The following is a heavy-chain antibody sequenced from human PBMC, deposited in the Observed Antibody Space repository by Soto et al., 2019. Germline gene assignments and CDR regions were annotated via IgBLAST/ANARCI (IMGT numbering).Heavy chain of an antibody. D-gene: IGHD4-17*01. V-gene: IGHV3-23*01. J-gene: IGHJ4*02. Sequence: GGSLRLSCAASGFTFSSYAMSWVRQAPGKGLEWVSAISGSGGSTYYADSVKGRFTISRDNAKNTLYLQMNSLRAEDTAVYYCAKELDYGDYGEGDYWGQGTLVTVSS. CDR3: AKELDYGDYGEGDY. CDR1: GFTFSSYA. CDR2: ISGSGGST.